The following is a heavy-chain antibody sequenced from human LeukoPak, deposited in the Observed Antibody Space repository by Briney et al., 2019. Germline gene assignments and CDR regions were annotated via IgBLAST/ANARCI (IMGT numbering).Heavy chain of an antibody. D-gene: IGHD1-26*01. J-gene: IGHJ4*02. V-gene: IGHV3-21*01. Sequence: GGSLRLSCAASGFTFSSYIMNWVRQAPGKGLEWVSSISSSSSYIYYADSVKGRFTISRDNAKNSLYLQMNSLRAEDTAVYYCARDLRSGSYYRPFDYWGQGTLVTVSS. CDR1: GFTFSSYI. CDR3: ARDLRSGSYYRPFDY. CDR2: ISSSSSYI.